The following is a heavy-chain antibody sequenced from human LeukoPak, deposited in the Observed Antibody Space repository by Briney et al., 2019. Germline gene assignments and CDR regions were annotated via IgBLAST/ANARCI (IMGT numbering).Heavy chain of an antibody. D-gene: IGHD2-21*01. CDR1: GFTFSKYN. CDR2: ISARTSYI. V-gene: IGHV3-21*01. CDR3: ARALHIRGRDTCDI. Sequence: NPGGSLRLSCAASGFTFSKYNMNWVRQAPGKGLEWVSSISARTSYIYYADSVKGRFTISRDNAKNSLSLQMNSLRAEDTAMYYCARALHIRGRDTCDIWGQGTMVTVSS. J-gene: IGHJ3*02.